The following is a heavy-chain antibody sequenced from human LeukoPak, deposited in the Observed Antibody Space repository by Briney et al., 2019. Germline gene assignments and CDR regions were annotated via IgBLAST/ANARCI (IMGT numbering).Heavy chain of an antibody. CDR1: GFPFSVYG. V-gene: IGHV3-33*01. CDR2: IGHVGNDP. Sequence: PGGSLRLSCATSGFPFSVYGMHWVRQAPGKGLEWVAVIGHVGNDPNYAESVKGRFTISRDNPKNTLYLQMDSLRAEDTAVYYCVRDLCEGLSSTSCPYRRFDPWGQGTLVTVSS. J-gene: IGHJ5*02. CDR3: VRDLCEGLSSTSCPYRRFDP. D-gene: IGHD2-2*01.